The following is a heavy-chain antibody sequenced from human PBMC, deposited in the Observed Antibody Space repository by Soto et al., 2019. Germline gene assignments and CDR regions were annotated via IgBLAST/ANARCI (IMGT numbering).Heavy chain of an antibody. V-gene: IGHV3-23*01. D-gene: IGHD3-16*01. CDR3: ARDPHGGAFDI. Sequence: EVQLLESGGGFVQPGGSLRLSCAASGFRLSSYGMTWVRQAPGKGLEWLSAVSGSGGRTYYADSVKGRFTVSRDKSKHTLDLQMNSLRPEDTAVYFCARDPHGGAFDIWGQGTMVTVSS. J-gene: IGHJ3*02. CDR1: GFRLSSYG. CDR2: VSGSGGRT.